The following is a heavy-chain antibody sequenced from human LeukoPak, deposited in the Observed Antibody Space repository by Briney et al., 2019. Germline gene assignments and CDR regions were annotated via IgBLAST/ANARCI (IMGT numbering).Heavy chain of an antibody. D-gene: IGHD2-21*02. CDR1: GGSISGYY. Sequence: SETLSLTCSVSGGSISGYYWGCFRQAAGKGLEWIGRIHSTGSSNYNPSLKRRLTMSIDTSRNQFSPKLSSMTAADTAIYYCAREHPTAIATDYWGQGTLVTVSS. J-gene: IGHJ4*02. CDR2: IHSTGSS. V-gene: IGHV4-4*07. CDR3: AREHPTAIATDY.